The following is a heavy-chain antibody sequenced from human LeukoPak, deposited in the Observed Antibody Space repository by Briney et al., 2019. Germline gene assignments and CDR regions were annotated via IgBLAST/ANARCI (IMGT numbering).Heavy chain of an antibody. V-gene: IGHV3-72*01. D-gene: IGHD1-1*01. Sequence: AGGSLRLSCAASGYTFSDYYMDWFRQAPGKGLEWAARIRNKANGYTTEYAPSVKGRFFISRDDSKNSGYLQMNSLKTEDTAVYYCVRDGQNWNFDYWGQGTLVTVS. J-gene: IGHJ4*02. CDR1: GYTFSDYY. CDR3: VRDGQNWNFDY. CDR2: IRNKANGYTT.